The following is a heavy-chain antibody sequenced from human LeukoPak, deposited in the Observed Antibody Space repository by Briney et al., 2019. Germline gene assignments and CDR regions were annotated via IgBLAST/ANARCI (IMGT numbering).Heavy chain of an antibody. Sequence: KSGRCLSLSCAASGFTFSSYSMNSVRQAPGKGLEWVSSISSSSSYIYYADSVKGRFTISRDNAKNSLYLQMNSLRAEDTAVYYCARSLAVAGFDYWGQGTLVTASS. J-gene: IGHJ4*02. CDR2: ISSSSSYI. V-gene: IGHV3-21*01. D-gene: IGHD6-19*01. CDR3: ARSLAVAGFDY. CDR1: GFTFSSYS.